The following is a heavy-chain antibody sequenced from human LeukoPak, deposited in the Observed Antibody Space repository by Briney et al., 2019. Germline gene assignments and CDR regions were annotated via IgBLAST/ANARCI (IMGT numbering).Heavy chain of an antibody. J-gene: IGHJ4*02. V-gene: IGHV3-23*01. D-gene: IGHD2-15*01. CDR3: AKGSANARPYYFDY. Sequence: GGSLRLSCAASGFTFGGYAMSWVRQAPGKGLEWVSAITGSGDDTFHADSVKGRFTISRDNSKNTLYLQMISLTAEDTAVYYCAKGSANARPYYFDYWGQGTLVTVSS. CDR1: GFTFGGYA. CDR2: ITGSGDDT.